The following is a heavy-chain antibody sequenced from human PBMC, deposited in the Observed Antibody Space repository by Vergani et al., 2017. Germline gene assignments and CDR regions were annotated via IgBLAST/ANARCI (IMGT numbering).Heavy chain of an antibody. CDR1: GFPFSSYA. CDR3: ANWTQNDIVVLYYFDY. V-gene: IGHV3-23*03. D-gene: IGHD2-2*01. J-gene: IGHJ4*02. Sequence: EVQLLESGGGLVQPGGSLRLSCAASGFPFSSYAMSWVRQATGKGLEWVSVIYSGGSSTYYADSVKGRFTISSYNSKNTLYLQMNSLSAEDTAVYYCANWTQNDIVVLYYFDYWGQGTLVTVSS. CDR2: IYSGGSST.